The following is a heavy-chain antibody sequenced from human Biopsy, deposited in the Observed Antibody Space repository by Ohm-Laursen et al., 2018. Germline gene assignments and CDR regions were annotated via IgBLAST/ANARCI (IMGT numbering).Heavy chain of an antibody. CDR3: AKGQAPDGYNYAFDI. CDR2: ISWNSGRI. Sequence: SLRLSCAASGFNFDDFAMHWVRQTPGKGLEWVLGISWNSGRIAYADSVKGRFTISRGNAKNSLYLQMNSLRAEDTALYYCAKGQAPDGYNYAFDIWGQGTMPTVSS. J-gene: IGHJ3*02. CDR1: GFNFDDFA. D-gene: IGHD5-24*01. V-gene: IGHV3-9*01.